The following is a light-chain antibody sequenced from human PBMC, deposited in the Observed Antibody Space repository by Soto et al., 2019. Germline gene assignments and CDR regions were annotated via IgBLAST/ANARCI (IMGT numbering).Light chain of an antibody. V-gene: IGKV1-27*01. J-gene: IGKJ1*01. CDR3: QQYDTAPQT. CDR1: QGIIDY. CDR2: AAS. Sequence: DIQMTQSPSSLSASVGDTVTITCRASQGIIDYLAWYQQRPGKVPKLLIYAASTLQTGVPSRFSGSGAGTDFTLTISSLHPEDVPTYYFQQYDTAPQTFGHGTMVQIK.